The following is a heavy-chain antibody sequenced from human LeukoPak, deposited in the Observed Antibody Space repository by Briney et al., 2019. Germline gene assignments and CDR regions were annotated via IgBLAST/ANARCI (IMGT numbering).Heavy chain of an antibody. Sequence: GGSLRLSCAASGFTFSSYGMSWVRQAPGKGLEWVSAISGSGGSTYYADSVKGRFTISRDNSKNTLYLQMNSLRAEDTAVYYCTTASLWFGELSSAFDYWGQGTLVTVSS. CDR1: GFTFSSYG. CDR3: TTASLWFGELSSAFDY. J-gene: IGHJ4*02. V-gene: IGHV3-23*01. CDR2: ISGSGGST. D-gene: IGHD3-10*01.